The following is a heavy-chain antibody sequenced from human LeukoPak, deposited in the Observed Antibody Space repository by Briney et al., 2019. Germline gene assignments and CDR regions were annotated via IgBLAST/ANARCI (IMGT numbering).Heavy chain of an antibody. J-gene: IGHJ3*02. CDR2: INHSGST. D-gene: IGHD3-3*01. CDR1: GGSFSGYY. V-gene: IGHV4-34*01. CDR3: ASTFDYDFWSNAFDI. Sequence: SETLSLTCAVYGGSFSGYYWSWIRQPPGKGLEWIGEINHSGSTNYNPSLKSRLTISVDTSKHQFSLQLSSVTAADTAVYYCASTFDYDFWSNAFDIWGQGTMVTVSS.